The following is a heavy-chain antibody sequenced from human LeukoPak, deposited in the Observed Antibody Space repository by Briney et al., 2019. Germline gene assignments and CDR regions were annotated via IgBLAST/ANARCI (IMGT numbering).Heavy chain of an antibody. Sequence: SETLSLTCTVSGGSISSRHYWGWIRQPPGKGLEWIGSVYYGGSTYYNPSLKSRVTISVDTSKNQFSLKLSSVTAADTAVYYCARGLAVAGTGLVHYYMDVWGKGTTVTISS. D-gene: IGHD6-19*01. CDR3: ARGLAVAGTGLVHYYMDV. V-gene: IGHV4-39*07. J-gene: IGHJ6*03. CDR2: VYYGGST. CDR1: GGSISSRHY.